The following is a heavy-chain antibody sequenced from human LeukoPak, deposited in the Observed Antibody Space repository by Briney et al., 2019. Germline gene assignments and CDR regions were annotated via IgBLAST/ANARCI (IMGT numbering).Heavy chain of an antibody. J-gene: IGHJ2*01. CDR3: ARQGGGFWYFDL. CDR1: GGSISSYY. D-gene: IGHD6-25*01. CDR2: IYYSGST. Sequence: SETLSLTCTVPGGSISSYYWSWIRQPPGKGLEWIGYIYYSGSTNYNPSLKSRVTISVDTSKNQFSLKLSSVTAADTAVYYCARQGGGFWYFDLWGRGTLVTVSS. V-gene: IGHV4-59*08.